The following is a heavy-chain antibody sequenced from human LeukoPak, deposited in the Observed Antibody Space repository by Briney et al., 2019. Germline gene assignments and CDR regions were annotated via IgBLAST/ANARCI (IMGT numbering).Heavy chain of an antibody. CDR1: GFTFSIHW. CDR3: ARDYGNLWTNWFDP. Sequence: GGSLRLSCAASGFTFSIHWMTWVRQAPGKGLEWVANIKQDGSEKYYVHPVKGRFTISRDNAKNSLYLQMNSLRAEDTAVYHCARDYGNLWTNWFDPWGQGTLVTVSS. J-gene: IGHJ5*02. D-gene: IGHD1-26*01. CDR2: IKQDGSEK. V-gene: IGHV3-7*01.